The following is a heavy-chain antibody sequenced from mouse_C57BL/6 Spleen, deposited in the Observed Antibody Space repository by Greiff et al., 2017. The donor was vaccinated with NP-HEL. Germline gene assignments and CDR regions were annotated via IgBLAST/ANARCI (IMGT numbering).Heavy chain of an antibody. D-gene: IGHD2-4*01. J-gene: IGHJ3*01. CDR1: GYTFTSYW. CDR3: ARGRYDYERFAY. Sequence: QVQLQQPGAELVKPGASVKLSCKASGYTFTSYWMHWVKQRPGQGLEWIGMIHPNSGSTNYNEKFKSKATLTVDKSSSTAYMQLSSLTSEDSAVYYCARGRYDYERFAYWGQGTLVTVSA. V-gene: IGHV1-64*01. CDR2: IHPNSGST.